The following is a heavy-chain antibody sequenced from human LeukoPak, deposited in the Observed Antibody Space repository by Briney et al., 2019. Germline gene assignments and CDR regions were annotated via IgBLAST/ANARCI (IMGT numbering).Heavy chain of an antibody. CDR1: GFTFSSNG. CDR2: IWYDGSHK. J-gene: IGHJ6*02. Sequence: GGALRLSCAASGFTFSSNGLHWVRQAPGKGLEWVALIWYDGSHKYYADSVRGGFTISRDNSKNTLYLQMNSLRAEDTAVYYCARDMRLGFAPNYRLDVWGQGTTVTVSS. CDR3: ARDMRLGFAPNYRLDV. V-gene: IGHV3-33*01. D-gene: IGHD6-19*01.